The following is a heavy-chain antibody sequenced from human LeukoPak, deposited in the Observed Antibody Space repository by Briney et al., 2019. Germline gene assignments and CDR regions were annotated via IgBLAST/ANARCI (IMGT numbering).Heavy chain of an antibody. Sequence: SETLSLTCAVSGGSISSGGYSWNWIRQPPGKGLEWIGYFYHTGSTYYHPSLKSRITISVDRSKNQSSLKLSSVTAADTAVYYCARESGLGYIDYWGQGTLVTVSS. CDR2: FYHTGST. J-gene: IGHJ4*02. D-gene: IGHD3-22*01. CDR3: ARESGLGYIDY. CDR1: GGSISSGGYS. V-gene: IGHV4-30-2*01.